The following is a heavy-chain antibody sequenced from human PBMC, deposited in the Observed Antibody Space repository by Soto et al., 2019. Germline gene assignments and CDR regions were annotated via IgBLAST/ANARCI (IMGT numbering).Heavy chain of an antibody. Sequence: GASVKVSCKASGYTFTSYYMHWVRQAPGQGLEWMGIINPSGGSTSYAQKFQGRVTMTRDTSTSTVYMELSSLRSEDTAVYYCARGYGVLRFLEWLPGTRLQSYYFDYWGQGTLVTVSS. CDR2: INPSGGST. V-gene: IGHV1-46*01. J-gene: IGHJ4*02. CDR1: GYTFTSYY. D-gene: IGHD3-3*01. CDR3: ARGYGVLRFLEWLPGTRLQSYYFDY.